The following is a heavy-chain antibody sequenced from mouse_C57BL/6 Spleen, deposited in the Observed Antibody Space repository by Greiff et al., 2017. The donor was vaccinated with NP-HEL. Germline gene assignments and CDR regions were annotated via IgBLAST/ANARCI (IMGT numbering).Heavy chain of an antibody. CDR1: GFTFSSYG. D-gene: IGHD1-1*01. Sequence: EVQRVESGGDLVKPGGSLKLSCAASGFTFSSYGMYWVRQTPDQRLEWVATISSGGSYTYYPDSVKGRFTIARDTAKNTLYLQMSSLKSEDTAMYYCARYGSSRYYFDDWGQGTTLTVSS. J-gene: IGHJ2*01. V-gene: IGHV5-6*01. CDR2: ISSGGSYT. CDR3: ARYGSSRYYFDD.